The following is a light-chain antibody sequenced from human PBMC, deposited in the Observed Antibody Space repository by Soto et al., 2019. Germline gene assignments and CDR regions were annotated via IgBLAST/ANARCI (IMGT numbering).Light chain of an antibody. CDR2: DAS. CDR3: QQYDNLPLFT. J-gene: IGKJ3*01. CDR1: QDISNY. Sequence: DIPMTQSPSSLSASVGDRVTITCQASQDISNYLNWYQQKPGKAPKLLIYDASNLETGVPSRFSGSGSGTDFTFTNSSLQPEDIATYYCQQYDNLPLFTFGPGTKVDIK. V-gene: IGKV1-33*01.